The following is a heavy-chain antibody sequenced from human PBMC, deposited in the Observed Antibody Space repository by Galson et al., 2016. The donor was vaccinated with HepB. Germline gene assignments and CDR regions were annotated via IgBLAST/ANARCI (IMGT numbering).Heavy chain of an antibody. CDR2: IGSSGDT. CDR3: ARGTYYYDHRDAFDI. Sequence: SLRLSCAASGFTFRSYDMHWVRQATGKGLEWVSVIGSSGDTYYTPSVKGRFTISRENAKNSLYLQMNSLRVGDTAVYYCARGTYYYDHRDAFDIWGQGTMVTGSS. D-gene: IGHD3-22*01. V-gene: IGHV3-13*01. CDR1: GFTFRSYD. J-gene: IGHJ3*02.